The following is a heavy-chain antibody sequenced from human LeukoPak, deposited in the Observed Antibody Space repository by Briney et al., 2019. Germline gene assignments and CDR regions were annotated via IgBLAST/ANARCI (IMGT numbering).Heavy chain of an antibody. V-gene: IGHV3-15*01. Sequence: PGGSLRLSCAASGFTFSNAWMSWVRQAPGKGLEWVGRIKSKTDGGTTDYAAPVKGRFTIARDDSKNTLYLQMNSLRAEYPAVYYCAKYLLLRASGVLWFGVADVWRKGPAVSVSS. CDR3: AKYLLLRASGVLWFGVADV. CDR2: IKSKTDGGTT. CDR1: GFTFSNAW. J-gene: IGHJ6*04. D-gene: IGHD3-10*01.